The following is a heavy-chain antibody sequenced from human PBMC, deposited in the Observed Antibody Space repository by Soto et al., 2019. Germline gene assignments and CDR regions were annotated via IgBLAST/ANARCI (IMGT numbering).Heavy chain of an antibody. CDR3: ARGPVGLDY. CDR1: GYTFSRYG. V-gene: IGHV1-18*04. J-gene: IGHJ4*02. CDR2: ISPYNGNT. D-gene: IGHD1-26*01. Sequence: ASVKVSCKASGYTFSRYGITWVRQAPGQGLEWMGWISPYNGNTNYAQKVQGRVTMTTDTSTSTAYMELRSLRSDDTAVYYCARGPVGLDYWGQGTLVTRLL.